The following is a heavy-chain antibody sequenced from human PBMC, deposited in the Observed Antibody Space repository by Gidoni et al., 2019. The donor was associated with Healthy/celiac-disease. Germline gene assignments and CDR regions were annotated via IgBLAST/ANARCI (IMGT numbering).Heavy chain of an antibody. CDR2: IIPIFGTA. CDR1: GATFSSYA. J-gene: IGHJ5*02. Sequence: QVQLVQSGAEVKKPGSSVKVSCKASGATFSSYAISWVRQAPGQGLEWMGGIIPIFGTANYAQKFQGRVTITADKSTSTAYMELSSLRSEDTAVYYCARDWGMHDYGGNSGFDPWGQGTLVTVSS. V-gene: IGHV1-69*06. CDR3: ARDWGMHDYGGNSGFDP. D-gene: IGHD4-17*01.